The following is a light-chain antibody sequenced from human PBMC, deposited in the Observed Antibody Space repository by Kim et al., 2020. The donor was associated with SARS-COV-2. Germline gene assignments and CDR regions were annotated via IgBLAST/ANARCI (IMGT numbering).Light chain of an antibody. CDR1: QSVLYSSNNKNY. CDR2: WAS. J-gene: IGKJ1*01. CDR3: QQYYSTPRT. Sequence: ATINCKSSQSVLYSSNNKNYLAWYQQQPGQPPKLLIYWASTRESGVPDRFSGSGSGADFTLTISSLQAEDVAVYYCQQYYSTPRTFGQGTKVEIK. V-gene: IGKV4-1*01.